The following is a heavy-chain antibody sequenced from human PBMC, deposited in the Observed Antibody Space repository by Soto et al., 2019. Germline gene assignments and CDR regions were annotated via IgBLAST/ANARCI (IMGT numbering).Heavy chain of an antibody. V-gene: IGHV1-69*06. D-gene: IGHD2-8*02. CDR3: ARRDTGGFLRYLDN. CDR2: IVPNIGAV. CDR1: GGTLTNFINYP. J-gene: IGHJ4*02. Sequence: GASVKVSCKASGGTLTNFINYPINWVRQAPGQGLEWMGGIVPNIGAVNYAQKFQGRGTITSEKSTGTAYMELSSLRPEDTALYYWARRDTGGFLRYLDNWGQGTMVTVSS.